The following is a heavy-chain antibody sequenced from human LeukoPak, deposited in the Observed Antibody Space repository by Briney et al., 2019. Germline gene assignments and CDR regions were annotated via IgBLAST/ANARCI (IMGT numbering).Heavy chain of an antibody. J-gene: IGHJ4*02. CDR2: INHSGST. CDR1: GGSFSGYY. D-gene: IGHD2-2*01. Sequence: SETLSLTCAVYGGSFSGYYWSWIRQPPGKGLEWIGEINHSGSTNYNPSLKSRVTISVDTSKNQFSLKLSSVTAAATAVYYCARAGGRRIVVVPAAMRAFDYWGQGTLVTVSS. CDR3: ARAGGRRIVVVPAAMRAFDY. V-gene: IGHV4-34*01.